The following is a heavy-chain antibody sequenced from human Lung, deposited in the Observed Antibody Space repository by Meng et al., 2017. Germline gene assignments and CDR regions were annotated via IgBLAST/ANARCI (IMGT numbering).Heavy chain of an antibody. CDR2: IKSNTDGGTA. D-gene: IGHD1-26*01. CDR3: TWDDKAVSDY. J-gene: IGHJ4*02. Sequence: EVHVGESGGVLVNVGGSLMRSVAASVFYFNNAWMSWVRQAPGKGLEWVGRIKSNTDGGTAEYAAPVTGRFTISRDDSKSTLYLQMSGLRIDDTGVYYCTWDDKAVSDYWGQGTLVTVSS. CDR1: VFYFNNAW. V-gene: IGHV3-15*01.